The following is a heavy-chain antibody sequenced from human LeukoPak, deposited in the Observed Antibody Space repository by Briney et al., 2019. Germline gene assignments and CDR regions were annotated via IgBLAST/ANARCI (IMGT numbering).Heavy chain of an antibody. CDR1: GYTFTSHN. J-gene: IGHJ4*02. CDR2: MNPNSGDT. CDR3: TRHTSPTFDY. D-gene: IGHD2-2*01. V-gene: IGHV1-8*01. Sequence: GASVKASCKASGYTFTSHNIDWVRQATGQSPEWMGWMNPNSGDTGYAQRFQGRVTITRDTSISTAYMELSSLRSEDTAVYYCTRHTSPTFDYWGQGTLVTVSS.